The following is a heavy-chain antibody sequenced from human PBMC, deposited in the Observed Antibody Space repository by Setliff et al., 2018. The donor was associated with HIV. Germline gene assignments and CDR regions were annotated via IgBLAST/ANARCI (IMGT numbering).Heavy chain of an antibody. V-gene: IGHV1-58*02. J-gene: IGHJ3*02. Sequence: ASVKVSCKASGFTFTSSAMQWVRQARGQRLEWIGWIVVGSGNTNYAQKFQERVTITRDMSTSTAYMELSSLRSEDTAVYYCAASKYYYDSSGSADDAFDIWGQGTMVTGS. CDR2: IVVGSGNT. CDR3: AASKYYYDSSGSADDAFDI. D-gene: IGHD3-22*01. CDR1: GFTFTSSA.